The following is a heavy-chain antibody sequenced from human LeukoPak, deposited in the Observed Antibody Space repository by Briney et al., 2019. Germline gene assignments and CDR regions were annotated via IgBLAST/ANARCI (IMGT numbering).Heavy chain of an antibody. D-gene: IGHD5-24*01. J-gene: IGHJ4*02. CDR1: GFTFSSFE. V-gene: IGHV3-48*03. Sequence: GSLRLSCAASGFTFSSFEMNWVRQAPGKGLEWVSYISSSGSTIYYADSVKGRFTISRDNAKNSLYLQMNSLRAEDTAVYYCAMSRDGYNLIWGQGTLVTASS. CDR2: ISSSGSTI. CDR3: AMSRDGYNLI.